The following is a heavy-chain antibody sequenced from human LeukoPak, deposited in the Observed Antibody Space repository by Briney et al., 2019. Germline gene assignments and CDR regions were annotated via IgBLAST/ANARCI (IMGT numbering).Heavy chain of an antibody. CDR2: IYYSGST. V-gene: IGHV4-59*12. J-gene: IGHJ3*02. CDR1: GGSISSYY. Sequence: SETLSLTCTVSGGSISSYYWSWIRQPPGKGLEWIGYIYYSGSTYYNPSLRSRVTISVDTSKNQFSLKLSSVTAADTAVYYCARATYYYDSSGYYSYAFDIWGQGTMVTVSS. CDR3: ARATYYYDSSGYYSYAFDI. D-gene: IGHD3-22*01.